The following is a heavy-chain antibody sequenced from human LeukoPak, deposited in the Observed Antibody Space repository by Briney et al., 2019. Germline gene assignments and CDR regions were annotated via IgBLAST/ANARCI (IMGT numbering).Heavy chain of an antibody. D-gene: IGHD3/OR15-3a*01. CDR3: ARYEEFSTGYSASSPRHYFDH. V-gene: IGHV4-59*01. J-gene: IGHJ4*02. CDR1: GGSINSYY. CDR2: IYYTGST. Sequence: SETLSLTCTVPGGSINSYYWSWIRQPPGKGLECIGHIYYTGSTYYKSSLESRDTISVDTAKNHISLKLSSVTAADTAVYYCARYEEFSTGYSASSPRHYFDHWGQGTLVTVSS.